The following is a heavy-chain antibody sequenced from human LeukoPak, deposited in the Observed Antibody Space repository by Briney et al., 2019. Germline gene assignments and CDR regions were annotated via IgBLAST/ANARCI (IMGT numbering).Heavy chain of an antibody. V-gene: IGHV4-59*01. D-gene: IGHD6-19*01. J-gene: IGHJ4*02. CDR1: GGSISGYY. Sequence: PSETLSLTCTVSGGSISGYYWSWIRQPPGKGLEWIGYISYSGSTNYNPSLKSRVTISVDTSKNQFSLKLSSVTAADTAVYYCARWYSSGWKTTYFDYWGQGTLVTVSS. CDR3: ARWYSSGWKTTYFDY. CDR2: ISYSGST.